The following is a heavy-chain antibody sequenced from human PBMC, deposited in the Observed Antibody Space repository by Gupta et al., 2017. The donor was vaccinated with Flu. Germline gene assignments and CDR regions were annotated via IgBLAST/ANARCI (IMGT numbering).Heavy chain of an antibody. J-gene: IGHJ3*02. V-gene: IGHV1-18*01. Sequence: QVQLVQSGAEVKKPGASVKVFCKASGYTFTSYGISWVRQAPGQGLEWMGLISAYNGNTNYAQKLQGRVTMTTDKSTSTAYMELRSLRSDDTAVYYCARGRATYGDYGNAFDIWGQGTMVTVSS. CDR1: GYTFTSYG. D-gene: IGHD4-17*01. CDR3: ARGRATYGDYGNAFDI. CDR2: ISAYNGNT.